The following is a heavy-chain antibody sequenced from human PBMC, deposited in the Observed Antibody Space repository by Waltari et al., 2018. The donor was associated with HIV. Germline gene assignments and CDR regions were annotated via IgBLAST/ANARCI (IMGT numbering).Heavy chain of an antibody. J-gene: IGHJ3*02. CDR3: ARSRYSSGWLGDAFDM. CDR1: GYSISSGYY. Sequence: QVQLQESGPGLVKSSETLSLTCGVSGYSISSGYYWGWIRQPPGKGLEWIGSNYHSGSTYYNPSLKSRVTISVDTSKKQFSLKLSSVTAADTAVYYCARSRYSSGWLGDAFDMWGQGTMVTVSS. V-gene: IGHV4-38-2*01. CDR2: NYHSGST. D-gene: IGHD6-19*01.